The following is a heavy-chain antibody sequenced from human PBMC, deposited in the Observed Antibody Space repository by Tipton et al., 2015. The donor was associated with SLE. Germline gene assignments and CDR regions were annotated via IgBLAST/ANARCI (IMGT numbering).Heavy chain of an antibody. CDR3: ARDSTDYYDSGRSPSRFVY. CDR2: VHSSGST. D-gene: IGHD3-10*01. J-gene: IGHJ4*02. V-gene: IGHV4-39*07. CDR1: GEFISSNNYY. Sequence: TLSLTCSVSGEFISSNNYYWGWIRQSPGKDLEWIGSVHSSGSTYYNPSLKSRVTISVDTSKNQFSLNLTSVTAADTAVYYCARDSTDYYDSGRSPSRFVYWGQGTLLIVSS.